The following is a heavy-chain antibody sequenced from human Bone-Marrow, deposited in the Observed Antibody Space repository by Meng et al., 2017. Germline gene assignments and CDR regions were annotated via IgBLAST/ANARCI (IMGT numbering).Heavy chain of an antibody. V-gene: IGHV3-23*01. Sequence: GESLKISCAASGFTFDDYAMHWVRQAPGKGLEWVSAISGSGGSTYYADSVKGRFTISRDNSKNTLYLQMNSLRAEDTAVYYCAKDAHRFAGDYGDYEGWGQGTLVTVSS. CDR3: AKDAHRFAGDYGDYEG. CDR2: ISGSGGST. D-gene: IGHD4-17*01. CDR1: GFTFDDYA. J-gene: IGHJ4*02.